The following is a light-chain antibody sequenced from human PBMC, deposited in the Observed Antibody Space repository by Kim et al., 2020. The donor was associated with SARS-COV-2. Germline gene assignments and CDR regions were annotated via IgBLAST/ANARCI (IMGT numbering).Light chain of an antibody. CDR2: DNN. V-gene: IGLV1-51*01. CDR3: GTWDSSLSAV. J-gene: IGLJ2*01. CDR1: SSNIGNNY. Sequence: QSVLTQPPSVSAAPGQKVTISCSGSSSNIGNNYVSWYQQLPGTAPKLLIYDNNKRPSGIPDRFSGPKSGTSATLGITGLQTGDEADYYCGTWDSSLSAVFGGGTQLTVL.